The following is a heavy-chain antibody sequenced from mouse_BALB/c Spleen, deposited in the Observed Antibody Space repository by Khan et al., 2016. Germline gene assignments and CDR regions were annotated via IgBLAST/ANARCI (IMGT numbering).Heavy chain of an antibody. J-gene: IGHJ1*01. CDR3: ARGAMVTTGWYFDV. CDR1: GYTFTNSG. V-gene: IGHV9-1*02. Sequence: QLVQSGPELKKPGETVKISCKASGYTFTNSGMNWVKQAPGKGLKWVGWINTYTGEPTYADDFKGRFAFSLETSASTAYLQINNLKNEDMTTSFCARGAMVTTGWYFDVWGAGTTVTVSS. D-gene: IGHD2-2*01. CDR2: INTYTGEP.